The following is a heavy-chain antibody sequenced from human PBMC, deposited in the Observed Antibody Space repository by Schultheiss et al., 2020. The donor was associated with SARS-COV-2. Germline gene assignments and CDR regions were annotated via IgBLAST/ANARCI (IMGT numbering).Heavy chain of an antibody. V-gene: IGHV4-61*08. Sequence: SETLSLTCTVSGGSISSGGYYWSWIRQHPGKGLEWIGHIYYSGSTNYNPSLKSRVTISVDTSKNQFSLKLSSVTAADTAVYYCARDYCSSTSCYYYYGMDVWGQGTTVTVSS. CDR3: ARDYCSSTSCYYYYGMDV. J-gene: IGHJ6*02. D-gene: IGHD2-2*01. CDR1: GGSISSGGYY. CDR2: IYYSGST.